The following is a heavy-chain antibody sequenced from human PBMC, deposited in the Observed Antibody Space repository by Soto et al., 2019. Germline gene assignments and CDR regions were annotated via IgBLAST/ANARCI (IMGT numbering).Heavy chain of an antibody. V-gene: IGHV3-11*05. CDR2: MSGSSSHT. Sequence: QVQLVESGGGLVKPGGSLRLSCAASGFTFSDYYMTWVRQAPGKGLEWVSYMSGSSSHTNYADSVKGRFTISRDNAKNSLYLQMNSLRAEDTAVYYCARAPYSSSWYYFDYWGQGTLVTGFS. J-gene: IGHJ4*02. D-gene: IGHD6-13*01. CDR3: ARAPYSSSWYYFDY. CDR1: GFTFSDYY.